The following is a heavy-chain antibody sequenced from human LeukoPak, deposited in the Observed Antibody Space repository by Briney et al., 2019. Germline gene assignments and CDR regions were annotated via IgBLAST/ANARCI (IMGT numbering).Heavy chain of an antibody. D-gene: IGHD5-18*01. CDR1: GGTFSSYA. CDR3: ARAAYSYGTLYYYYYYMDV. V-gene: IGHV1-69*05. Sequence: SVKVSCKASGGTFSSYAISWVRQAPGQGLEWMGGIIPIFGTANYAQKFQGRVTITTDESTSTAYMELSSLRSEDTAVYYCARAAYSYGTLYYYYYYMDVWGKGTTVTASS. J-gene: IGHJ6*03. CDR2: IIPIFGTA.